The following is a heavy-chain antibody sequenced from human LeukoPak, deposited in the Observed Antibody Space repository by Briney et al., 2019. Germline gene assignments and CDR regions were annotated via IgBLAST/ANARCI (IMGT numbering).Heavy chain of an antibody. CDR3: ARPRPYSSSWGGAFDI. D-gene: IGHD6-13*01. CDR1: GGSISSGSYY. J-gene: IGHJ3*02. CDR2: IYTSGST. V-gene: IGHV4-61*02. Sequence: SQTLSLTCTVSGGSISSGSYYWSWIRQPAGKGLEWIGCIYTSGSTNYNPSLKSRVTISVDTSKNQFSLKLSSVTAADTAVYYCARPRPYSSSWGGAFDIWGQGTMVTVSS.